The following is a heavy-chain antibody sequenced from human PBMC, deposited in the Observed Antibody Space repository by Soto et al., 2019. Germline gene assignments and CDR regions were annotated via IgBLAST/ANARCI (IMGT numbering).Heavy chain of an antibody. J-gene: IGHJ4*02. CDR2: ISNDGNTR. Sequence: QVQVVESGGGVGQPGRSLRLSCAASGFTFTNYAMHWVRQAPGKGLEWVAVISNDGNTRYYAESVKGRFSISRDNLNNTLYVQVNTLKNEDTAVYYCAASRTSASGSPIAYWGQGTLLTVSS. V-gene: IGHV3-30*04. CDR1: GFTFTNYA. CDR3: AASRTSASGSPIAY. D-gene: IGHD5-12*01.